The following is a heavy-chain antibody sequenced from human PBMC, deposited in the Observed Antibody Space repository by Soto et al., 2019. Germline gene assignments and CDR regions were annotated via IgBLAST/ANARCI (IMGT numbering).Heavy chain of an antibody. D-gene: IGHD1-26*01. CDR3: ARGIVGATIDY. J-gene: IGHJ4*02. Sequence: QVQLQESGPGLVKPSQTLSLTCTVSGGSISSGGYYWSWIRQHLGKGLEWIGYIYYSGSTYYNPSRKSRVTISVDTTKYQFSLKLSSVTAADTAVYYCARGIVGATIDYWGQGTLVTVSS. CDR2: IYYSGST. V-gene: IGHV4-31*03. CDR1: GGSISSGGYY.